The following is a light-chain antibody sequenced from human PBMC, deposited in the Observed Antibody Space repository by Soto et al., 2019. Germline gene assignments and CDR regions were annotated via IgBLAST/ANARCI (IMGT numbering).Light chain of an antibody. CDR3: QHGT. CDR1: QGTSGY. J-gene: IGKJ5*01. V-gene: IGKV1-9*01. CDR2: GAS. Sequence: RLPQATTLLYACVGDRDTITCRASQGTSGYLAWYQQKPGKAPKLLIYGASTLQSGVPSRFSGSGSGTEFSLTIISRQPEDYATYYCQHGTFGQGTRLEIK.